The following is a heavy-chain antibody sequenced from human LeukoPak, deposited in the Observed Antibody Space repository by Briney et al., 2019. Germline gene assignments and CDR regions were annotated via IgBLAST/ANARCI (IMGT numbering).Heavy chain of an antibody. V-gene: IGHV4-59*01. CDR2: IYYSGST. CDR3: ARVKRQTMVRGVIIWFWFDP. Sequence: SETLSLTCTVSGGSISSYYWSWIRQPPGKGLEWIGYIYYSGSTNYNPSLKSRVTILVDTSKNQFSLKLSSVTAADTAVYYCARVKRQTMVRGVIIWFWFDPWGQGTLVTVSS. J-gene: IGHJ5*02. CDR1: GGSISSYY. D-gene: IGHD3-10*01.